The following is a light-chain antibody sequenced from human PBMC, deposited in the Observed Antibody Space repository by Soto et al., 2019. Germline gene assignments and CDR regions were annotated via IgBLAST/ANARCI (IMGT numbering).Light chain of an antibody. CDR1: SSNIGAGHD. CDR3: QSYDSSLSGYV. V-gene: IGLV1-40*01. Sequence: QSVLTQPPSVSGAPGQRVTISCTGSSSNIGAGHDVHWYRQLPGTAPKLLIYGNNNRPSGVPDRFSGSKSGTSASLAIPGLQAEDEADYSCQSYDSSLSGYVFATGTKVTVL. CDR2: GNN. J-gene: IGLJ1*01.